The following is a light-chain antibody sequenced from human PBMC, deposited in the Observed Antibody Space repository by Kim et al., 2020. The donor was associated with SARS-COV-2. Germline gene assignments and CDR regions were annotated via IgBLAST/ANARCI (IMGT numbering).Light chain of an antibody. CDR3: QVWDSTTASWV. Sequence: ALGQTARMTCGGNNIGTKKVHWYQQRPGQAPLLVIFRDSHRPSGISEQFSGSNSGNTASLTISRAQAENEADFFCQVWDSTTASWVFGGGTQLTVL. V-gene: IGLV3-9*01. CDR1: NIGTKK. CDR2: RDS. J-gene: IGLJ3*02.